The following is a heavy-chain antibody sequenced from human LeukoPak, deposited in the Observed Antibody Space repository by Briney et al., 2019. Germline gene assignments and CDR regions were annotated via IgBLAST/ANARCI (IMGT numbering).Heavy chain of an antibody. CDR2: ISAYNGNT. Sequence: GASVKVSCKASGYTFTSYGISWVRQAPGQGIEWMGWISAYNGNTNYAQKLQGRVTMTTDTSTSTAYMELRSLRSDDTAVYYCARSGLGGSGSDYYYYYGMDVWGQETTVTVSS. V-gene: IGHV1-18*01. D-gene: IGHD3-10*01. J-gene: IGHJ6*02. CDR1: GYTFTSYG. CDR3: ARSGLGGSGSDYYYYYGMDV.